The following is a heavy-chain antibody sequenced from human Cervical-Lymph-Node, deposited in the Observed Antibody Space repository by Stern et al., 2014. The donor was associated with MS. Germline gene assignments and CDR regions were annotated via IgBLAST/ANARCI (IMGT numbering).Heavy chain of an antibody. J-gene: IGHJ6*02. CDR3: ARRGMDV. CDR1: GYSFNIYW. V-gene: IGHV5-51*01. CDR2: IYPDDSDT. Sequence: VQLVESGAEVKKPGESLTISCKGFGYSFNIYWIAWGRQRPGKGLEWMGIIYPDDSDTGYSPSFQGQVPFSVDKSISTAYLQWSSLKPSDTATYFCARRGMDVWGQGTSVTVSS.